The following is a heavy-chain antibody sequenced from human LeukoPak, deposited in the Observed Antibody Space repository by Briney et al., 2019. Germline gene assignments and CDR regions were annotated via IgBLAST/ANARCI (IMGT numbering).Heavy chain of an antibody. D-gene: IGHD3-16*02. CDR1: GGSISSYY. Sequence: SETLSLTCTVSGGSISSYYWSWIRQPPGKGLEWIGYIYYSGSTNYNPSLKSRVTISVDTSKNQFSLKLSSVTAPHTAVYYCARYYVWGSYRSFGAFDIWGQGTMVTVSS. J-gene: IGHJ3*02. CDR3: ARYYVWGSYRSFGAFDI. V-gene: IGHV4-59*01. CDR2: IYYSGST.